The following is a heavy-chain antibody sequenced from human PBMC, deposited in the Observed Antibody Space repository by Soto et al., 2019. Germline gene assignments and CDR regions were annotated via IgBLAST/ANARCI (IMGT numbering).Heavy chain of an antibody. CDR3: ARAPGD. CDR2: IYDSGST. Sequence: QVQLQESGPGLVKPSETLSLTCTISGGSVSSGSYYWSWIRQPPGKGLEWIGYIYDSGSTNYNPSLKSRATISVDTSKNHFSLKLSSVTAADTAVYYCARAPGDWGQGTLVTVSS. V-gene: IGHV4-61*03. CDR1: GGSVSSGSYY. J-gene: IGHJ4*02.